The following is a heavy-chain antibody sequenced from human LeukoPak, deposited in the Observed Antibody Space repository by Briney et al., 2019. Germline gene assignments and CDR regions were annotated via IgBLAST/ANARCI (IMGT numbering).Heavy chain of an antibody. CDR3: AKDREGSGSPRGFDP. CDR1: GFTFSYYA. CDR2: ISDSGGST. V-gene: IGHV3-23*01. Sequence: GGSLRLSCAASGFTFSYYAMSWVRQAPGKGLEYVSTISDSGGSTYYADSVKGRFTISRDNSKNTLYLQMNSLRAEDTAVYYCAKDREGSGSPRGFDPWGQGTLVTVSS. D-gene: IGHD3-10*01. J-gene: IGHJ5*02.